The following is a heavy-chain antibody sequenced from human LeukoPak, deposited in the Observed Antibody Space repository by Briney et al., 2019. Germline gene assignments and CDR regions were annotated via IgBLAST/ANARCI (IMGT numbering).Heavy chain of an antibody. J-gene: IGHJ4*02. D-gene: IGHD1-26*01. V-gene: IGHV3-48*01. CDR1: AFTFSDYS. CDR3: ARDRFTSGSYFFDY. CDR2: ISGRSSTI. Sequence: GGSLRLSCAASAFTFSDYSMNWVRQAPGKGLEWISYISGRSSTIYYADSVRGRFTISRDNAKNSMYLQMNSLRAEDTAVYYCARDRFTSGSYFFDYWGQGTLVTVSS.